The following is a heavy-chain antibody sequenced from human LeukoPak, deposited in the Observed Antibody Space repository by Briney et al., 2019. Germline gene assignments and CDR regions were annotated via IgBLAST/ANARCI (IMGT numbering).Heavy chain of an antibody. CDR3: ARDLGPHYDFWSGYLGYFDY. Sequence: PSETLSLTCTVSGGSISSSSYYWGWIRQPPGKGLEWIGSIYYSGSTYYNPSLKSRVTISVDTSKNQFSLKLSSVTAADTAVYYCARDLGPHYDFWSGYLGYFDYWGQGTLVTVSS. CDR1: GGSISSSSYY. CDR2: IYYSGST. D-gene: IGHD3-3*01. V-gene: IGHV4-39*07. J-gene: IGHJ4*02.